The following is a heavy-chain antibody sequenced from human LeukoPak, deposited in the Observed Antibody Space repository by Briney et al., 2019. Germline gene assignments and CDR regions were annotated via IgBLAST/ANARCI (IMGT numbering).Heavy chain of an antibody. Sequence: ASVKVSCKASGGTFSSYAISWVRQAPGQGLEWMGWISAYNGNTNYARKLQGRVTMTTDTSTSTAYMELRSLRSDDTAVYYCARVNNDFAFDPWGQGTLVTVSS. CDR2: ISAYNGNT. V-gene: IGHV1-18*01. CDR1: GGTFSSYA. J-gene: IGHJ5*02. D-gene: IGHD3-3*01. CDR3: ARVNNDFAFDP.